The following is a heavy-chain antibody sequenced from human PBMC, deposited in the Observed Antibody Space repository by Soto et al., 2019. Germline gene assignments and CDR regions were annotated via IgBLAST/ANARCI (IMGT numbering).Heavy chain of an antibody. V-gene: IGHV1-69*06. CDR1: GGTFSNYA. J-gene: IGHJ4*02. CDR2: IIPLFGTP. CDR3: ARGWETVGTTTPFAY. D-gene: IGHD1-26*01. Sequence: VKVSCKASGGTFSNYAINWVRQAPGQGLEWMGGIIPLFGTPNYAQKFQGRVTFTAHKSTSTAYMELRSLRSDDTAVYYCARGWETVGTTTPFAYWGQGTLVTVSS.